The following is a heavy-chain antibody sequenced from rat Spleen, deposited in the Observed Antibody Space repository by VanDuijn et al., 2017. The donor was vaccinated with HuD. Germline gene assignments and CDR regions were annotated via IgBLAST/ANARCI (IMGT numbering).Heavy chain of an antibody. CDR3: ARDYGSNLGVDH. J-gene: IGHJ2*01. D-gene: IGHD1-9*01. CDR1: GFSLISYG. V-gene: IGHV2-70*01. CDR2: IWGDGST. Sequence: QVQLKESGPGLVQPSQTLSLSCTVSGFSLISYGVNWVRQSPGQGLEWMGGIWGDGSTKYNSALKSRLSISRDTSKSQVFLKMNNLQTEDTAMYFCARDYGSNLGVDHWGQGVMVTVSS.